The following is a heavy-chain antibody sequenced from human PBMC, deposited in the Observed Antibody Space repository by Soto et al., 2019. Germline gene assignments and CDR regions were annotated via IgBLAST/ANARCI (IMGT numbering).Heavy chain of an antibody. D-gene: IGHD2-15*01. Sequence: PGGSLRLSCAASGFTFSSYSMNWVRQAPGKGLEWVSSISSSSSYIYYADSVKGRFTISRDNAKNSLYLQMNSLRDEDTAVYYCASEFCNGGNCYTYYFDPWGQGIPV. CDR3: ASEFCNGGNCYTYYFDP. CDR1: GFTFSSYS. V-gene: IGHV3-21*01. CDR2: ISSSSSYI. J-gene: IGHJ5*02.